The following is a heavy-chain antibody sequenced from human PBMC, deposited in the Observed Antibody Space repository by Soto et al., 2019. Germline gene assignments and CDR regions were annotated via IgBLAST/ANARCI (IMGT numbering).Heavy chain of an antibody. CDR3: ARDGWGSNWYFDL. V-gene: IGHV3-30*03. Sequence: GSLRLSCGAPGVTFKDYGMHWVRQAPGKGLEWVAVISYDGKQTYYADSVKGRFTISKDKSKRTLFLQMNSLRVDDTAVYYCARDGWGSNWYFDLWGRGTLVTVSS. CDR1: GVTFKDYG. J-gene: IGHJ2*01. CDR2: ISYDGKQT. D-gene: IGHD3-16*01.